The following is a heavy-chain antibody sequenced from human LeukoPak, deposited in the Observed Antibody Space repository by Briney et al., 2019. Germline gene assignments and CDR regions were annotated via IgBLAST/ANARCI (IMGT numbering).Heavy chain of an antibody. CDR2: ISSSSSYI. V-gene: IGHV3-21*04. CDR1: GFTFSSYS. D-gene: IGHD2-15*01. Sequence: GGSLRLSCAASGFTFSSYSMNWVRQAPGKGLEWVSSISSSSSYIYYADSVKGRFTISRDNSKNTLYLQMNSLRAEDTAVYYCAKVGCSGGSCYTFDYWGQGTLVTVSS. J-gene: IGHJ4*02. CDR3: AKVGCSGGSCYTFDY.